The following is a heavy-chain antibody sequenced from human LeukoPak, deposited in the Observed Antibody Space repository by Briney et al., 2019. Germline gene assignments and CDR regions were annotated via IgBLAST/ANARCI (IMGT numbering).Heavy chain of an antibody. CDR2: IIPILGIA. Sequence: SVKVSCKASGGTFSSYAISWVRQAPGQGLEWMGRIIPILGIANYAQKFQGRVTITADKSTSTAYMELSSLRSEDTAVYYCAGAHSGWYFDYWGQGTLVTVSS. V-gene: IGHV1-69*04. CDR3: AGAHSGWYFDY. J-gene: IGHJ4*02. D-gene: IGHD6-19*01. CDR1: GGTFSSYA.